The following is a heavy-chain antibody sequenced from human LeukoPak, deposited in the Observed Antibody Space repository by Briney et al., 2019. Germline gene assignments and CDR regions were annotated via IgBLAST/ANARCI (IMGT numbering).Heavy chain of an antibody. D-gene: IGHD6-19*01. CDR3: ARTGSGWYVVFDY. CDR1: GFTFSSYA. J-gene: IGHJ4*02. CDR2: ISYDGSNK. V-gene: IGHV3-30*04. Sequence: QSGGSLRLSCAASGFTFSSYAMHWVRQAPGKGLEWVAVISYDGSNKYYADSVKGRFTISRDNSKNTLYLQMNSLRAEDTAAYYCARTGSGWYVVFDYWGQGTLVTVSS.